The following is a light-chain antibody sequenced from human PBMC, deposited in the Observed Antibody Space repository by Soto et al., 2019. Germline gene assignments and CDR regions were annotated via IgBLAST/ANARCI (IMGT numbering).Light chain of an antibody. J-gene: IGKJ1*01. CDR3: QQRNSYSEA. CDR1: HCINNC. V-gene: IGKV1-17*03. Sequence: DIQMTQSPSAMSASVGDRVTITCRACHCINNCLAWFQQKPGKAPKRLIYAASSLEGGIPSRFSGSGSGTEFTLTISSLQPDDFAIYYCQQRNSYSEAFGQGTKVDIK. CDR2: AAS.